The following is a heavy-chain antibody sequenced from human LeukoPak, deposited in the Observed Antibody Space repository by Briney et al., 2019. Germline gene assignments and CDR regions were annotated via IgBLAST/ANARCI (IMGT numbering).Heavy chain of an antibody. CDR1: GGSFSGYY. D-gene: IGHD4-17*01. V-gene: IGHV4-34*01. CDR3: AREEYGVDRRPFDY. J-gene: IGHJ4*02. CDR2: INHSGST. Sequence: PSETLSLTCAVYGGSFSGYYWSWIRQPPGKGLEWIGEINHSGSTNYNPSLKSRVTISVDTSKNQFSLKLSSVTAADTAVYYCAREEYGVDRRPFDYWGQGTLVTVSS.